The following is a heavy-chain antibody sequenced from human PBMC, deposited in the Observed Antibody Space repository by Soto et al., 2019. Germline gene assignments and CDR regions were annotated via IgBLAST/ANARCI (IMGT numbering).Heavy chain of an antibody. J-gene: IGHJ3*02. CDR3: ARGYRNYYDSSGYYWGAFDI. CDR1: GYTFTSYA. D-gene: IGHD3-22*01. CDR2: INAGNGNT. V-gene: IGHV1-3*01. Sequence: ASVKVSCKASGYTFTSYAMHWVRQAPGQRLEWMGWINAGNGNTKYSQKFQGRVTITRDTSASTAYMELSSLRSEDTAVYYCARGYRNYYDSSGYYWGAFDIWGQGTMVTVSS.